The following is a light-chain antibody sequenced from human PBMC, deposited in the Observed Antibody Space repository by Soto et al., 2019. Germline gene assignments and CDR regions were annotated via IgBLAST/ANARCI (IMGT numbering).Light chain of an antibody. J-gene: IGKJ1*01. V-gene: IGKV3-20*01. CDR2: GAS. Sequence: EIVLTQSPGTLSLSPGEGATLSCRASQAVQSSYLAWFQQKPDQAPRLLIYGASKRATGIPDRFSGSGSGTDFTLTITTLEPDDFAVYYCHHYSNSLWTFGQGTKLESK. CDR3: HHYSNSLWT. CDR1: QAVQSSY.